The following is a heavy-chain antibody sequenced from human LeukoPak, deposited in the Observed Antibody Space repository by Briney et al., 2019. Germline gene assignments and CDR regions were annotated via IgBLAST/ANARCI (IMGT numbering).Heavy chain of an antibody. CDR1: GFTFSSYW. CDR2: INSDGSST. D-gene: IGHD3-16*02. J-gene: IGHJ4*02. Sequence: GGSLRLSCAASGFTFSSYWMHWVRQAPGKGLVWVSRINSDGSSTSYADSVKGRFTISRDNAKNTLYLQMNSLRAEDTAVYYCARANHDYVWGSYRSYYFDYGGQGTLVTVSS. CDR3: ARANHDYVWGSYRSYYFDY. V-gene: IGHV3-74*01.